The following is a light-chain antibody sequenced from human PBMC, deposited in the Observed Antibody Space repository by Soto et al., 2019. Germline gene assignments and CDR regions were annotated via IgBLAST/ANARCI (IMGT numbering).Light chain of an antibody. CDR3: QSADISGTIL. J-gene: IGLJ2*01. Sequence: SSELTQPPSVSVSPGQTARITCSGDALPKQYAYWYQQKPGQAPLLVIYRDSERPSGIPERFSGSSSGTTVTLTISGVQAEDEADYYCQSADISGTILFGGGTKVTVL. CDR1: ALPKQY. CDR2: RDS. V-gene: IGLV3-25*02.